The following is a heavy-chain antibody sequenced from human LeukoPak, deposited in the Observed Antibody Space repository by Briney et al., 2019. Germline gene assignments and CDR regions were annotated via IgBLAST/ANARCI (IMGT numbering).Heavy chain of an antibody. CDR1: GFTFSSYA. Sequence: GGSLRLSCAASGFTFSSYAMSWVRQAPGKGLEWVSVISGSGGSTYNADSVKGRFTISRDNSKSTLYLQMNSLRAEDTAVYYCAKDQGIQLWLKYFQHWGQGTLVTVSS. D-gene: IGHD5-18*01. V-gene: IGHV3-23*01. CDR3: AKDQGIQLWLKYFQH. J-gene: IGHJ1*01. CDR2: ISGSGGST.